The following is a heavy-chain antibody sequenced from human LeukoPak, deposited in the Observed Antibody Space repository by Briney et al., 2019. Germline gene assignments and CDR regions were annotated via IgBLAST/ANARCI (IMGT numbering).Heavy chain of an antibody. V-gene: IGHV4-59*01. CDR1: GGSISSYY. D-gene: IGHD6-19*01. CDR3: ARDDSSGWYPGAFDI. J-gene: IGHJ3*02. CDR2: IYYSGST. Sequence: PSETLSLTCTVSGGSISSYYWSWIRQPPGKGLEWIGYIYYSGSTNYNPSLKSRVTISVDTSKNQFSLKLSSVTAADTAVYYCARDDSSGWYPGAFDIWGQGTMVTVSS.